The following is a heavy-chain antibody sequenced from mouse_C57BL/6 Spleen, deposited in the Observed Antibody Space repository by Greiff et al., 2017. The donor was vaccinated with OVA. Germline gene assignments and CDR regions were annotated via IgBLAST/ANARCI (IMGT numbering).Heavy chain of an antibody. CDR1: GFTFTDYY. CDR2: IRNKANGYTT. J-gene: IGHJ2*01. CDR3: ARYRGGVDY. Sequence: EVKLMESGGGLVQPGGSLSLSCAASGFTFTDYYMSWVRQPPGKALEWLGFIRNKANGYTTEYSASVKGRFTISRDNSQSILYLQINALRAEDSATYYCARYRGGVDYWGQGTTLTVSS. V-gene: IGHV7-3*01.